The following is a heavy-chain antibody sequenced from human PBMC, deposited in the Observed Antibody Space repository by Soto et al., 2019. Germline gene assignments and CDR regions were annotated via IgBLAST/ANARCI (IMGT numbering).Heavy chain of an antibody. CDR3: ARDFKSPNDAWAFDF. CDR1: GASISSSEW. J-gene: IGHJ4*02. V-gene: IGHV4-4*02. CDR2: IAHSGTP. D-gene: IGHD3-16*01. Sequence: QVQLQESGPGLVMPSGTLSLTCAVSGASISSSEWWNWVRQSPGKGLEWIGEIAHSGTPIYNPSLKSRVTRSVDVSKNHFSLNMASVTSADTAVYYCARDFKSPNDAWAFDFWGQGTLVTVSS.